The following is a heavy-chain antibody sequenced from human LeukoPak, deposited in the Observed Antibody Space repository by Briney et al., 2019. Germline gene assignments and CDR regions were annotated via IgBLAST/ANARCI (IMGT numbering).Heavy chain of an antibody. D-gene: IGHD1-1*01. CDR2: ISYDGSNK. J-gene: IGHJ4*02. Sequence: GGSLRLSCAASGFTFSNFWMNWVRQAPGKGLEWVAVISYDGSNKYYADSVKGRFTISRDNSKNTLYLQMNSLRAEDTAVYYCAKDYTGRGYFDYWGQGTLVTVSS. V-gene: IGHV3-30*18. CDR3: AKDYTGRGYFDY. CDR1: GFTFSNFW.